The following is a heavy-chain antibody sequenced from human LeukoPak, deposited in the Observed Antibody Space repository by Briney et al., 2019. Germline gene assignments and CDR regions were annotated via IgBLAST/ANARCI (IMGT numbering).Heavy chain of an antibody. D-gene: IGHD6-13*01. CDR1: GDSISSSSYY. CDR2: IYYSGST. Sequence: SETLSLTCTVSGDSISSSSYYWGWIRQPPGKGLEWIGSIYYSGSTNYNPSLKSRVTISVDKSKNQFSLKLSSVTAADTAVYYCARGGWQQLAHLDYWGQGTRVTVSS. V-gene: IGHV4-39*07. J-gene: IGHJ4*02. CDR3: ARGGWQQLAHLDY.